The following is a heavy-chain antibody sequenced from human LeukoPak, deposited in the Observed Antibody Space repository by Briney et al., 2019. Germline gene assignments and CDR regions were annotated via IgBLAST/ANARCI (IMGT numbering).Heavy chain of an antibody. CDR3: ARAYYYDSSGYLANWYFDL. CDR1: GFTFSSYW. CDR2: IKSDGSST. J-gene: IGHJ2*01. D-gene: IGHD3-22*01. V-gene: IGHV3-74*01. Sequence: GGSLRLSCAASGFTFSSYWMHWVRQAPGKGLVWVSRIKSDGSSTSYADSVKGRFTISRDNAKNTLYLQMNSLRAEDTAVYYCARAYYYDSSGYLANWYFDLWGRGTLVTVSS.